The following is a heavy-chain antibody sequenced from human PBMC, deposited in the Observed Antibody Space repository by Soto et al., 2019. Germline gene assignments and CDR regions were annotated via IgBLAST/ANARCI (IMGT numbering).Heavy chain of an antibody. Sequence: SETLSLTCAVSGVSISRSDWWSWVRQPPGKGLEWIGEISHSGSTNYTPSLRGRVTISLDKSKNQFSLKLTSVSAADTAVYYCAGISTVTTDYRGQGTLVTVSS. CDR3: AGISTVTTDY. CDR2: ISHSGST. CDR1: GVSISRSDW. D-gene: IGHD4-17*01. J-gene: IGHJ4*02. V-gene: IGHV4-4*02.